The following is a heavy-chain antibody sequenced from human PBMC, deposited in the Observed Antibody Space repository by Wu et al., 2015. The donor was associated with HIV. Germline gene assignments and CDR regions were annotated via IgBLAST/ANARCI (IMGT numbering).Heavy chain of an antibody. D-gene: IGHD1-1*01. Sequence: QVQLVQSGLEVKKPGASVKVSCKISGYTFTSYGISWVRQAPGQGLEWMGWISAYNGHTKSAQKFQGRLIMTTDASTSTAYMELRSLRSDDAAVYYCAGPRTNQIKDAWHWETYYYGLDVWGQGTTVTVSS. CDR3: AGPRTNQIKDAWHWETYYYGLDV. V-gene: IGHV1-18*01. J-gene: IGHJ6*02. CDR1: GYTFTSYG. CDR2: ISAYNGHT.